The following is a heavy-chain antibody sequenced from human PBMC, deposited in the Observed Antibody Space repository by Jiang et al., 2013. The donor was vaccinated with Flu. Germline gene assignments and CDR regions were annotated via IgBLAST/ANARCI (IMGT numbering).Heavy chain of an antibody. CDR1: GYTFSTYA. CDR2: INTNTGDP. Sequence: VQSGSELKKPGASVKVSCKASGYTFSTYAMNWVRQAPGQGLEWMGWINTNTGDPTYARGFTGRFVFSLDTSVTTAYLQISSLKTEDTAVYYCTRSLCSWGCVSFRGADYYTSGTSWGRGTTVTVSS. V-gene: IGHV7-4-1*02. CDR3: TRSLCSWGCVSFRGADYYTSGTS. J-gene: IGHJ6*02. D-gene: IGHD3-16*01.